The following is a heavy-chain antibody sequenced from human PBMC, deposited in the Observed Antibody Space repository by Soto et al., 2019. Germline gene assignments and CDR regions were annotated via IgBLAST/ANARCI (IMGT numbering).Heavy chain of an antibody. CDR1: GFTFSSYS. J-gene: IGHJ4*02. CDR2: INGSGGST. V-gene: IGHV3-23*01. CDR3: AKVRGGVDY. Sequence: VVLKLSCTACGFTFSSYSMSWVRQAPGKGLEWVWAINGSGGSTYYADSVKGRFTISRYNSKNTLYLQMNSLRAEDTAVYCCAKVRGGVDYWGQGTLVTASS. D-gene: IGHD3-16*01.